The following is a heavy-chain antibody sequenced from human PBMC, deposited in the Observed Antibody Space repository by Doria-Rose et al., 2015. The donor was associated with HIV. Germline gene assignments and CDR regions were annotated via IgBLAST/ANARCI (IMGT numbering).Heavy chain of an antibody. Sequence: LVQSGAEVKRPGSSVQISCKASGTTFTMYAINWVRQAPGQGPEWMGRIIPVLGVANYAQKFQARITITADDSTSTSYMELTTLRSDDTAIYYCARIPPFSTSYYFDYWGQGTLVTVSS. D-gene: IGHD2-2*01. CDR2: IIPVLGVA. CDR3: ARIPPFSTSYYFDY. J-gene: IGHJ4*02. CDR1: GTTFTMYA. V-gene: IGHV1-69*04.